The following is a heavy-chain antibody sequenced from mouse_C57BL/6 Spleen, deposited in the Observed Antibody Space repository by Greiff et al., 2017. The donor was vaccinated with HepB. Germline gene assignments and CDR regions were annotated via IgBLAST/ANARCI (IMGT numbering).Heavy chain of an antibody. CDR2: IYPSDSET. J-gene: IGHJ1*03. Sequence: QVQLQQPGAELVRPGSSVKLSCKASGYTFTSYWMDWVKQRPGQGLEWIGNIYPSDSETHYNQKFKDKATLTVDKSSSTAYMQLSSLTAEDSAVYYCAREVITTVAWYFDVWGTGTTVTVSS. CDR3: AREVITTVAWYFDV. D-gene: IGHD1-1*01. CDR1: GYTFTSYW. V-gene: IGHV1-61*01.